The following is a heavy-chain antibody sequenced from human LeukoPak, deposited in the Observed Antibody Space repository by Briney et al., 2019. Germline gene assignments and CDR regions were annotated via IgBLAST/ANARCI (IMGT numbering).Heavy chain of an antibody. J-gene: IGHJ4*02. V-gene: IGHV3-66*01. D-gene: IGHD4-17*01. CDR3: AKEIWPTVTTPGHTYFDY. CDR2: IYSGGST. CDR1: GFTVSSNY. Sequence: GGSLRLSCAASGFTVSSNYMSWVRQAPGKGLEWVSVIYSGGSTYYADSVKGRFTISGDNSKNTLYLQMNSLRAEDTAVYYCAKEIWPTVTTPGHTYFDYWGQGALVTVSS.